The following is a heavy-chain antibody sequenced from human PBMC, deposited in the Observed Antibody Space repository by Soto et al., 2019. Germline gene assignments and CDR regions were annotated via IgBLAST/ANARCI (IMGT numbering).Heavy chain of an antibody. CDR2: IILIFGTA. Sequence: QVQLVQSGAEVKKPGSSVKVYCKASGGTFSSYAISWVRQAPGQGLAWMGGIILIFGTANYAQKFQGRVTINADESTSTAYMELSSLRSEDTAVYYCARHIAAAGTRGVWFDPWGQGTLVTVSS. CDR3: ARHIAAAGTRGVWFDP. V-gene: IGHV1-69*01. J-gene: IGHJ5*02. CDR1: GGTFSSYA. D-gene: IGHD6-13*01.